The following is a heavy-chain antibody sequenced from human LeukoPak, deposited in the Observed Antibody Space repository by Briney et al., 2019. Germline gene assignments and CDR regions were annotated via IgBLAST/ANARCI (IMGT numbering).Heavy chain of an antibody. V-gene: IGHV1-18*01. CDR1: TSR. CDR3: ARDLWNFYNDSGYYRDFDS. J-gene: IGHJ5*01. D-gene: IGHD3-22*01. Sequence: ASVKVSCKATSRISWVRQAPGQGLEWMGWIGSYGGDTYYAQKFQGRVTVTTDTSTSTVYMELRSLRSDDTAVYYCARDLWNFYNDSGYYRDFDSWGQGTLVTVSS. CDR2: IGSYGGDT.